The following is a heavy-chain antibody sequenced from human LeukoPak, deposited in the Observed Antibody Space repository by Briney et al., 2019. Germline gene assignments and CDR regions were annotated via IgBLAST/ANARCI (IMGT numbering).Heavy chain of an antibody. J-gene: IGHJ4*02. V-gene: IGHV1-69*04. CDR3: AREDDYGXXLGDY. CDR1: GGTFSSYA. D-gene: IGHD4-17*01. CDR2: IIPILGIA. Sequence: ASVKVSCKASGGTFSSYAISWVRQAPGQGLEWMGRIIPILGIANYAQKFQGRVTITADKSTSTAYMELSSLRSEDTAVYYCAREDDYGXXLGDYWGQGTLVTVSS.